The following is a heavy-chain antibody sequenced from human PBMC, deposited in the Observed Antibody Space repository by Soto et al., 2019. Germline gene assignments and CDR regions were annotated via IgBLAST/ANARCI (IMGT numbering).Heavy chain of an antibody. CDR1: GGSISSSSYY. CDR3: ACIFSGGYINGFHYNRLAV. J-gene: IGHJ6*04. D-gene: IGHD5-18*01. V-gene: IGHV4-39*01. CDR2: IFYSGST. Sequence: SETLSLTCTVSGGSISSSSYYWGWIRQPPGKGLEWIGSIFYSGSTYYNPSLKSRVTISVDTSKNQFSLKLSSVTAADTAVYYCACIFSGGYINGFHYNRLAVWGKGTTVPVSS.